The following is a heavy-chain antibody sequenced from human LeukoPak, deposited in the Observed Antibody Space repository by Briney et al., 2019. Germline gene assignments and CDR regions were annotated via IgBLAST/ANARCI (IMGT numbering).Heavy chain of an antibody. CDR2: ITPDGGGA. D-gene: IGHD5-24*01. CDR1: GFTFSNFW. J-gene: IGHJ4*02. CDR3: ARGVDTTTINY. V-gene: IGHV3-74*01. Sequence: GGSLRLSCATSGFTFSNFWMHWVRHAPGKGLVWVSRITPDGGGADYMDSVRGRFTISRDNAKNTLYLQMDSLGAEDMAVYFCARGVDTTTINYWGQGTLVTVSS.